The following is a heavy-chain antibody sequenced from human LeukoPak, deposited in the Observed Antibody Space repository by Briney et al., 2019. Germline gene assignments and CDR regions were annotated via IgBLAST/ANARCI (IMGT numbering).Heavy chain of an antibody. Sequence: ASVKVSCKASGYNFITYGINWVRQAPGQGLEWMGWINPYNGNTNYAQNLQGRVTMTTDTSTNTAYMELRSLRSDDTAVYYCARAPISHPVRGGFDPWGQGTLVTVSS. CDR3: ARAPISHPVRGGFDP. D-gene: IGHD3-10*01. V-gene: IGHV1-18*01. CDR1: GYNFITYG. CDR2: INPYNGNT. J-gene: IGHJ5*02.